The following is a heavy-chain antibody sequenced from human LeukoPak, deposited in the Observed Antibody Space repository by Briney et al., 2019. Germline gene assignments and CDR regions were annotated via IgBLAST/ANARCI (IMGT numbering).Heavy chain of an antibody. J-gene: IGHJ4*02. D-gene: IGHD5-18*01. CDR1: GGSFSGFY. Sequence: SETLSLTCDVYGGSFSGFYWNWIRQPPGKGLEWIGEIDHSGSTNYSPSLKSRVTISVDRANNQFSLKLSSVTAADTAVYYCARYSYGLTDDWGQGTLVTVSS. CDR2: IDHSGST. CDR3: ARYSYGLTDD. V-gene: IGHV4-34*01.